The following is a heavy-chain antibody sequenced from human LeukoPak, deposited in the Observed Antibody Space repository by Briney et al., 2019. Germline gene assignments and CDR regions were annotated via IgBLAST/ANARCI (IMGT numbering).Heavy chain of an antibody. Sequence: PSETLSLTCTVSGGSISSSSYYWGWIRQPPGKGLEWIGSIYYSGSTYYNPSLKSRVTISVDTSKNQFSLKLSSVTAADTAVYYCASGYYESSGYYYPFDYWGQGTLVTVSS. CDR2: IYYSGST. D-gene: IGHD3-22*01. J-gene: IGHJ4*02. CDR3: ASGYYESSGYYYPFDY. V-gene: IGHV4-39*01. CDR1: GGSISSSSYY.